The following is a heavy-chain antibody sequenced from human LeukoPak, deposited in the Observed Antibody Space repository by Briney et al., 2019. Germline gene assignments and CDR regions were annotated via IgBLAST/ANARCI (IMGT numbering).Heavy chain of an antibody. Sequence: SETLFLTCTVSGGSISTHYWSWIRQPPGKGLEWIGYIYHSGSTNYNPSLKSRVTISVDTSKNQFSLKLSSVTAAGTAVYYCARRAGVAARPPYYFDYWGQGTLVTVSS. CDR3: ARRAGVAARPPYYFDY. CDR2: IYHSGST. D-gene: IGHD6-6*01. CDR1: GGSISTHY. V-gene: IGHV4-59*08. J-gene: IGHJ4*02.